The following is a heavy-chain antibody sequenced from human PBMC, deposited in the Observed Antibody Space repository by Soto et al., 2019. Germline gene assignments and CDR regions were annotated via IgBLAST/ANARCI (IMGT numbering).Heavy chain of an antibody. J-gene: IGHJ6*02. Sequence: PWETLSLTGGVSGYSISSGYHRGWIRQPPGKGLEWIGSIHQSGSTYYNPSLKSRVTISVDTSKNHFSLKLTSVTAADTAVYYCARSLSPYFYYSMDVWGQGTTVTVSS. CDR3: ARSLSPYFYYSMDV. D-gene: IGHD3-10*01. V-gene: IGHV4-38-2*01. CDR2: IHQSGST. CDR1: GYSISSGYH.